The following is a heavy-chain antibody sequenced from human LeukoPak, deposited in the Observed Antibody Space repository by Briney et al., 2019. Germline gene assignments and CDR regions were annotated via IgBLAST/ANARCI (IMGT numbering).Heavy chain of an antibody. D-gene: IGHD3-3*01. CDR2: ISSSSDYI. Sequence: GGSLRLSCAASGFTFSNSSMNWVRQAPGKGLEWVSSISSSSDYIYDADSVKGRFTISRDNAKNSLYLQMNSLRAEDTAVYYCARASSALIDAALPNWFDPWGQGTLVTVSS. J-gene: IGHJ5*02. V-gene: IGHV3-21*01. CDR3: ARASSALIDAALPNWFDP. CDR1: GFTFSNSS.